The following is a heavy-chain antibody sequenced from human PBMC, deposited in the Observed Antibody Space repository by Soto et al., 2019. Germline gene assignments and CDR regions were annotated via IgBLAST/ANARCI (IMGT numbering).Heavy chain of an antibody. CDR3: ARDAQHLANYGMDV. CDR2: LRAGGNIR. V-gene: IGHV3-33*01. Sequence: QVQLVESGGNVVQPGRSLRLSCAASGFSFSSHGMHWVRQAPGKGLEWVAHLRAGGNIRYYAYSVKGRFTISSDHSKNTLYLQMDSLGAEDTAVYYCARDAQHLANYGMDVWGQGTTVTVSS. J-gene: IGHJ6*02. CDR1: GFSFSSHG. D-gene: IGHD3-3*02.